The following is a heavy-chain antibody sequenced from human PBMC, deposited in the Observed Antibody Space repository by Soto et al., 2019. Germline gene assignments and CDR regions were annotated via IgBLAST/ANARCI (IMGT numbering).Heavy chain of an antibody. CDR1: GFTFSSYS. CDR2: ISSSSSYI. V-gene: IGHV3-21*01. CDR3: ARDWKYSYGNDYYYYGMDV. J-gene: IGHJ6*02. Sequence: PGGSLRLSCAASGFTFSSYSMNWVRQAPGKGLEWVSSISSSSSYIYYADSVKGRFTISRDNAKDSLYLQMNSLRAEDTAVYYCARDWKYSYGNDYYYYGMDVWGQGTTVTVSS. D-gene: IGHD5-18*01.